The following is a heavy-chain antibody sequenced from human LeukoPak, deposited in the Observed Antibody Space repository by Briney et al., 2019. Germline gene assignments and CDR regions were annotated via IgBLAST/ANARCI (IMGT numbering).Heavy chain of an antibody. J-gene: IGHJ5*02. CDR3: ARGLAAAGTAWFGP. Sequence: ASVKVSCKVAGDTPNEVSMRAGRQAPGKGLEWMGGFDPEDGERIYAQKFQGRVTMTEDTSTDTAYMELSSLRSEDTAVYYCARGLAAAGTAWFGPWGQGTLVTVSS. D-gene: IGHD6-13*01. CDR2: FDPEDGER. CDR1: GDTPNEVS. V-gene: IGHV1-24*01.